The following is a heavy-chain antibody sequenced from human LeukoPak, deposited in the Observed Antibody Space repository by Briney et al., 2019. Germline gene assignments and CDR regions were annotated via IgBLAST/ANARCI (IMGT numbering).Heavy chain of an antibody. D-gene: IGHD4-17*01. V-gene: IGHV3-48*01. CDR3: ARDLPWYGDYGPDY. CDR1: GFTFSSYS. CDR2: ISSSSSTI. Sequence: GGSLRLSCAASGFTFSSYSMNWVRQAPGKGLEWVSYISSSSSTIYYADSVKGRFTISRDNAKNSLYLQMNSLRAEDTAVYYCARDLPWYGDYGPDYWGQGTLVTVSS. J-gene: IGHJ4*02.